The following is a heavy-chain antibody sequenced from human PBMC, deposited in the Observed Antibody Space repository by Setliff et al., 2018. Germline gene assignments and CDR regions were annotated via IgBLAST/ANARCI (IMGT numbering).Heavy chain of an antibody. CDR1: GGSFSGYY. D-gene: IGHD2-21*02. CDR3: ARDAGGDYDN. Sequence: LSLTCAVYGGSFSGYYWSWIRQPPGKGLEWVSYISSSGITIYYADSVKGRFTISRDNSKNTLYLQMNSLRPEDTAIYYCARDAGGDYDNWGQGTLVTVSS. CDR2: ISSSGITI. J-gene: IGHJ4*02. V-gene: IGHV3-11*04.